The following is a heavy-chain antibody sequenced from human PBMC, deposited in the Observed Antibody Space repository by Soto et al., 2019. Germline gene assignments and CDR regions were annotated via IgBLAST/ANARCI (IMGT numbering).Heavy chain of an antibody. D-gene: IGHD6-6*01. CDR2: TYYRSKWYN. J-gene: IGHJ6*02. CDR3: ARDKPLAARPGYYYYYGMDV. CDR1: GDSVSSNSAA. Sequence: TLSLTCAISGDSVSSNSAAWNWIRQSPSRGLEWLGRTYYRSKWYNDYAVSVKSRITINPDTSKNQFSLQLNSVTPEDTAVYYCARDKPLAARPGYYYYYGMDVWGQGTTVTVSS. V-gene: IGHV6-1*01.